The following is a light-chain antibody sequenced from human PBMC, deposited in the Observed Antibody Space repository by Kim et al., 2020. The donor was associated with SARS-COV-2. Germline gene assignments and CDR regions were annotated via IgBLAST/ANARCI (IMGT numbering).Light chain of an antibody. CDR1: SEHSSYA. V-gene: IGLV4-69*01. CDR2: LNSGGSH. Sequence: QLVLTQSPSASASLGASVKLTCTLSSEHSSYAIAWHQQQSEKGPRYLMMLNSGGSHSKGDGIPDRFSGSSSGAERYLTISSLQSEDEAVYYCQTWGTDTHVVFGGGTQLTVL. J-gene: IGLJ2*01. CDR3: QTWGTDTHVV.